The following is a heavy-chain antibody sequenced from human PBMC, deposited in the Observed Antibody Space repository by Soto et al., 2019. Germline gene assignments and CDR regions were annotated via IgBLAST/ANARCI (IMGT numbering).Heavy chain of an antibody. CDR3: ARERYGSGSPFDS. D-gene: IGHD3-10*01. J-gene: IGHJ4*02. Sequence: QVQLQESGPGLVKPSGTLSLTCTVSGGSIFSSSWWSWVRQSPGKGLEWIGEIYHSGSKNYDPSLNRRDTISVDKSKNQFSLKLTSVTAADTAMYYCARERYGSGSPFDSWGQGTLVTVSS. CDR2: IYHSGSK. CDR1: GGSIFSSSW. V-gene: IGHV4-4*02.